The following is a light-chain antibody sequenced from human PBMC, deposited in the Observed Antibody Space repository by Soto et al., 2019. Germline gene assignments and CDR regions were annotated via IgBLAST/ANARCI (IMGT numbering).Light chain of an antibody. CDR3: QQDGSSPGT. Sequence: AKSQAILCVSPGERETLSCRASQSVSSNLAWYQQKPGQAPRLLIYGATIRATGIPHRFSGSGSGTDFTLTMSRLEPEDFAVYHCQQDGSSPGTFGQGTKVDI. CDR2: GAT. V-gene: IGKV3-20*01. CDR1: QSVSSN. J-gene: IGKJ1*01.